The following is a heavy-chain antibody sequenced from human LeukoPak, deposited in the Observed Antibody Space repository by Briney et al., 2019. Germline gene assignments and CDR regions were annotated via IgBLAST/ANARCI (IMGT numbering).Heavy chain of an antibody. CDR3: ARDGALYDILTGFPRNWFDP. V-gene: IGHV1-46*01. Sequence: GASVKVSCEASGYTFTSYYMHWVRQAPGQGLEWVGIINPSGGSTSYAQKFQGRVTMTRDTSTSTVYMELSSLRSEDTAVYYCARDGALYDILTGFPRNWFDPWGQGTLVTVSS. CDR2: INPSGGST. CDR1: GYTFTSYY. D-gene: IGHD3-9*01. J-gene: IGHJ5*02.